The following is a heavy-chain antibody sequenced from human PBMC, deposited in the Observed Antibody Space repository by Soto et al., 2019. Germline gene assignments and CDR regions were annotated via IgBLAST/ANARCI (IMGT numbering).Heavy chain of an antibody. CDR1: GFTFSSYW. J-gene: IGHJ6*02. V-gene: IGHV3-7*05. Sequence: GGSLRLSCAASGFTFSSYWMSWFRQAPGKGLEWVANIKQDGSEKYYVDSVKGRFTISRDNAKNSLYLQMNSLRAEDTAVYYCARDGVGPYYDFWSGYLGGLYYYYGMDVWGQGTTVTISS. D-gene: IGHD3-3*01. CDR2: IKQDGSEK. CDR3: ARDGVGPYYDFWSGYLGGLYYYYGMDV.